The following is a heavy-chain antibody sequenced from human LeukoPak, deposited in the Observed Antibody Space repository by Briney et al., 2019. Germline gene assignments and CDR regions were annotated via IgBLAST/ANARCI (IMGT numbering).Heavy chain of an antibody. D-gene: IGHD4-17*01. CDR2: INPNSGGT. CDR1: GYTFTGYY. V-gene: IGHV1-2*06. Sequence: GASVKVSCKASGYTFTGYYMHWVRQAPGQGLEWMGRINPNSGGTNYAQKFQGRVTMTRDTSISTAYMELSRLRSDDTAVYHCARDPPRVTTWQNVDYWGQGTLVTVSS. J-gene: IGHJ4*02. CDR3: ARDPPRVTTWQNVDY.